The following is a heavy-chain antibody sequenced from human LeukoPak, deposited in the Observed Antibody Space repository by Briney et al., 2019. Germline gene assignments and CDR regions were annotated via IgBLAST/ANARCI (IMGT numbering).Heavy chain of an antibody. D-gene: IGHD3-10*01. CDR1: GFTFSSYS. CDR2: ISSSSSTI. Sequence: GGSLRLSCAASGFTFSSYSMNWVRQAPGKGLEWVSYISSSSSTIYYADSVKGRFTISRDNAKNSLYLQMNSLRAEDTAVYCCARPLRDMVRGVINALDIWGQGTMVTVSS. CDR3: ARPLRDMVRGVINALDI. J-gene: IGHJ3*02. V-gene: IGHV3-48*01.